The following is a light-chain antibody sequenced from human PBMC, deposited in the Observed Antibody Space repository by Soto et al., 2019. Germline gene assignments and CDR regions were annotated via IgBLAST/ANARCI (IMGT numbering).Light chain of an antibody. CDR1: QSVSSY. Sequence: EIVLTQSPATLSLSPGEIATLSCRASQSVSSYLAWYQQKPGQAPRLLIYDASNRATGIPARFSGSGSGTDFTLTISSLEPEDFAVYYCQQRSNWPPEYTFGQGTKLGIK. CDR3: QQRSNWPPEYT. CDR2: DAS. V-gene: IGKV3-11*01. J-gene: IGKJ2*01.